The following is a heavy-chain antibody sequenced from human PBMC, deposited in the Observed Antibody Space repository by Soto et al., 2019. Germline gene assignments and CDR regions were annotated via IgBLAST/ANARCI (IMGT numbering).Heavy chain of an antibody. J-gene: IGHJ6*02. Sequence: ASVKVSCKASGYTFTGYYMHWVRQAPGQGLEWMGWINPNSGGTNYAQKFQGWVTMTRDTSISTAYMELSRLRSDDTAGYYCARDKGTTGYYYGMDVWGQGTTVTVSS. CDR1: GYTFTGYY. CDR3: ARDKGTTGYYYGMDV. CDR2: INPNSGGT. V-gene: IGHV1-2*04. D-gene: IGHD1-7*01.